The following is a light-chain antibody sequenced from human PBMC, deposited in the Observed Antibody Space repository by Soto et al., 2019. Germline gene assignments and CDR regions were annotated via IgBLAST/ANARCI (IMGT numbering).Light chain of an antibody. V-gene: IGKV3-15*01. CDR2: VAS. CDR1: QSVNQK. Sequence: EIVLTQSPATLSVSPGERATLSCRASQSVNQKLGWYQQKHGQAPRLLIYVASYRATGIPARFSGSGSGTEYTLTISNLQAEDFAVYYCQQFNNWPHTFGQGTRLEIK. J-gene: IGKJ2*01. CDR3: QQFNNWPHT.